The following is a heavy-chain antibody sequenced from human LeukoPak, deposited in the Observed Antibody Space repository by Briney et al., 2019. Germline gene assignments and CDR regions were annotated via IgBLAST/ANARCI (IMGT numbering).Heavy chain of an antibody. CDR2: ISSSSSYI. D-gene: IGHD5-18*01. CDR1: GFTFSSYS. CDR3: ARVNGNSGAFDI. V-gene: IGHV3-21*01. Sequence: GGSLRLSCAASGFTFSSYSMNWVRQAPGKGLEWVSSISSSSSYIYYADSVKGRFTISRDNAKNSLYLQMNSLRAEGTAVYYCARVNGNSGAFDIWGQGTMVTVSS. J-gene: IGHJ3*02.